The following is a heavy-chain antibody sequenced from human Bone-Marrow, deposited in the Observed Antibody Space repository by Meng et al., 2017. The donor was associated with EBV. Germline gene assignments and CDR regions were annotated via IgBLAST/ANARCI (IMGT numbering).Heavy chain of an antibody. Sequence: GQVVESGGGLIPPGGSLGLSCAASGFTVSSNYMSWVRQAPGKGLEWVAHISSTSRTVDYADSVKGRFIISRDNARNSVYLQMNSLRDEDTAVYYCARDSTLDHFDLWGQGTLVTVSS. J-gene: IGHJ4*02. V-gene: IGHV3-11*01. D-gene: IGHD1-1*01. CDR2: ISSTSRTV. CDR1: GFTVSSNY. CDR3: ARDSTLDHFDL.